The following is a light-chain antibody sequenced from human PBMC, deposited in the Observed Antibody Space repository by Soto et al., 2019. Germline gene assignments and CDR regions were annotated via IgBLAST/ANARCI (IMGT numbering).Light chain of an antibody. J-gene: IGLJ2*01. Sequence: QPVLTQPPSVSGAPGQKVTIYCSGSSTNIGNNYISWYQHLPGTAPKLLIYDNSERPSGIPDRFSGYKPGTSATLGITGLQTGDEADYYCGTWDSSLSAGVFGGGTKVTVL. V-gene: IGLV1-51*01. CDR3: GTWDSSLSAGV. CDR1: STNIGNNY. CDR2: DNS.